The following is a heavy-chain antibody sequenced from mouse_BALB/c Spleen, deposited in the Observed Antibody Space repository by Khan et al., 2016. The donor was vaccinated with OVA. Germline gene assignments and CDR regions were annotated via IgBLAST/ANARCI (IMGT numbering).Heavy chain of an antibody. V-gene: IGHV1S137*01. CDR2: ISTYYGDS. Sequence: VQLQQSGAELVRPGVSVKISCKGSGYIFTDFSMHWVKRSHAKSLEWIGVISTYYGDSIYNQNFKDKATLTVEKSSSTAYMELARLTAEDYAIYYCARGGGNYRFAYWGQGTLVTVSA. CDR1: GYIFTDFS. J-gene: IGHJ3*01. D-gene: IGHD2-1*01. CDR3: ARGGGNYRFAY.